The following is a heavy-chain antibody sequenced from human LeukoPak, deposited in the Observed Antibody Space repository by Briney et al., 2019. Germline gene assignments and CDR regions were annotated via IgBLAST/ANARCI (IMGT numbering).Heavy chain of an antibody. CDR3: AKAANIVVVIATVDY. CDR2: ISGSGGST. CDR1: GFTFSSYS. Sequence: GGSLRLSCAASGFTFSSYSMNWVRQAPGKGLEWVSAISGSGGSTYYADSVKGRFTISRDNSKNTLYLQMNSLRAEDTAVYYCAKAANIVVVIATVDYWGQGTLVTVSS. D-gene: IGHD2-21*01. J-gene: IGHJ4*02. V-gene: IGHV3-23*01.